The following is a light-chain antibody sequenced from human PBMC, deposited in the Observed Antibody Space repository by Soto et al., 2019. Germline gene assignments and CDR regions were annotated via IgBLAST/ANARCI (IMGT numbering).Light chain of an antibody. CDR2: DAS. V-gene: IGKV3-11*01. CDR3: QQRSNWPPT. J-gene: IGKJ1*01. CDR1: QSVSSY. Sequence: EIVLTQSPATLSLSPGERATLSCRASQSVSSYLAWYQQTPGQAPMRRIYDASTRATGIPARFSGSGSGTDFTLTITSLEPEDFAVYYCQQRSNWPPTVGQGTKVEIK.